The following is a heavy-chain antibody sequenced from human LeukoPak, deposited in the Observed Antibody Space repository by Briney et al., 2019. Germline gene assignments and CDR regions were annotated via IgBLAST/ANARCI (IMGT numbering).Heavy chain of an antibody. J-gene: IGHJ5*02. V-gene: IGHV3-66*04. D-gene: IGHD2-15*01. CDR2: IYSGGST. CDR1: GFTLSSYA. Sequence: PGGSLRLSCAASGFTLSSYAMSWVRQGPGKGLEWVPVIYSGGSTYYADSVKGRFTISRDNSKNTLYLQMNSLRAEDTAVYYCARLGGGNWFDPWGQGTLVTVSS. CDR3: ARLGGGNWFDP.